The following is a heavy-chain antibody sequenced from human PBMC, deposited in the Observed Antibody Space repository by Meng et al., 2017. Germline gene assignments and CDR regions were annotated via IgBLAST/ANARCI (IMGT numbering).Heavy chain of an antibody. J-gene: IGHJ4*02. CDR3: AKTPNYDFWSGYYWGAGYFDY. CDR2: ISWNSGSI. CDR1: GFTFGDYA. Sequence: GGSLRLSCAASGFTFGDYAMHWVRQAPGKGLEWVSGISWNSGSIGYADSVKGRFTISRDNAKNSLYLQMNSLRAEDTALYYYAKTPNYDFWSGYYWGAGYFDYWGQGTLVTVSS. D-gene: IGHD3-3*01. V-gene: IGHV3-9*01.